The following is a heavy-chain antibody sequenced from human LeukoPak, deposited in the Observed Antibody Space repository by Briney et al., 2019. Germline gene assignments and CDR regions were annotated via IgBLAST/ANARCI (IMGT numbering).Heavy chain of an antibody. CDR1: GGSISSDY. V-gene: IGHV4-59*03. J-gene: IGHJ5*02. Sequence: SETLSLTCTVSGGSISSDYWSWIRQPPGKGLEWIGYIYYSGSTYYNPSLKSRVTISVDTSKNQFSLSLRSVTTADTAVYYCATGFYSPASWGQGTLVTVSS. CDR2: IYYSGST. CDR3: ATGFYSPAS. D-gene: IGHD4-11*01.